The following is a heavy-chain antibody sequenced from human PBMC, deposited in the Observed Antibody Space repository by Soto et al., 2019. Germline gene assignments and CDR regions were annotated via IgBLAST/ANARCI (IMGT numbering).Heavy chain of an antibody. V-gene: IGHV3-23*01. CDR3: AREIAAAGIFDC. Sequence: EVQLLESGGGLVQPGGYLRLSCAASGFTFSTYAMSWVRQAPGKGLEWVSTISGSGAGTYYADSVKGRFTISRDNSKNTLYLQMNSLRAEDTAIYYCAREIAAAGIFDCWGQGTLVTVSS. CDR2: ISGSGAGT. CDR1: GFTFSTYA. D-gene: IGHD6-13*01. J-gene: IGHJ4*02.